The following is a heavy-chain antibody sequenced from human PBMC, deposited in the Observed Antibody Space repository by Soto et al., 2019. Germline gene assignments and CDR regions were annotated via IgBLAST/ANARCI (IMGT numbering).Heavy chain of an antibody. CDR2: ISGDDSTT. CDR1: GFTFSNYA. D-gene: IGHD6-13*01. Sequence: EVQLLESGGGLVQPEGSLRLSCEASGFTFSNYAMNWVRQAPGKGLEWVSGISGDDSTTYYADCVKGRFTISRDNSKNTLYLQVNSLRAEDTAVYYCAKDQAAGGTISRYFQDWGQGTLVTVSS. J-gene: IGHJ1*01. V-gene: IGHV3-23*01. CDR3: AKDQAAGGTISRYFQD.